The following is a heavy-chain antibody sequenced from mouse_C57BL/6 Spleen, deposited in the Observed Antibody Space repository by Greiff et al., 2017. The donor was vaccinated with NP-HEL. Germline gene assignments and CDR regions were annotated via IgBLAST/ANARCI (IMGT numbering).Heavy chain of an antibody. Sequence: QVHVKQSGAELVKPGASVKISCKASGYAFSSYWMNWVKQRPGKGLEWIGQIYPGDGDTNYNGKFKGKATLTADKSSSTAYMQLSSLTSEDSAVYFCARGWEGYFDYWGQGTTLTVSS. D-gene: IGHD4-1*01. CDR3: ARGWEGYFDY. J-gene: IGHJ2*01. CDR1: GYAFSSYW. CDR2: IYPGDGDT. V-gene: IGHV1-80*01.